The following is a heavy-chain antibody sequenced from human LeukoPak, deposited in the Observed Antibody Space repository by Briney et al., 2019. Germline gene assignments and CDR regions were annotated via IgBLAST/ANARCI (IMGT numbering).Heavy chain of an antibody. CDR3: ARTASMVTTVIDY. D-gene: IGHD4-17*01. Sequence: SETLSLTCTVSGGSINGYYWSWIRQPPGKGPEWIAYIDYSGNTDYNPSRKSRVTISIDTSKNQFSLKVRSVTAADSAIYYCARTASMVTTVIDYWGQGTLVTVSS. J-gene: IGHJ4*02. CDR2: IDYSGNT. V-gene: IGHV4-59*12. CDR1: GGSINGYY.